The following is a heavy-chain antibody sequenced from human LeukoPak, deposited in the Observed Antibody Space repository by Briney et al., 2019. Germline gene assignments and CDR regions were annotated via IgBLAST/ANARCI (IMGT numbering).Heavy chain of an antibody. V-gene: IGHV4-34*01. CDR1: GGSFSGYY. J-gene: IGHJ4*02. CDR3: ARVYDSSGYYYPYFDY. Sequence: SSETLSLTCAVYGGSFSGYYWSWIRQPPGXGLEWIGEINHSGSTNYNPSLKSRVTISVDTSKNQFSLKLSSVTAADTAVYYCARVYDSSGYYYPYFDYWGQGTLVTVSS. D-gene: IGHD3-22*01. CDR2: INHSGST.